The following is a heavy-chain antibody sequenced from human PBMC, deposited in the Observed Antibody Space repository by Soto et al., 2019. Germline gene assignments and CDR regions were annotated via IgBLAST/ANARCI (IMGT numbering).Heavy chain of an antibody. J-gene: IGHJ4*02. CDR2: IYYSGST. D-gene: IGHD4-17*01. Sequence: SETLSLTCTVSGGSISSSSYYWGLIRQPPGKGLEWIGSIYYSGSTYYNPSLKSRVTISVDTSKNQFSLKLSSVTAADTAVYYCARGDLGDYTFDYWGQGTLVTVSS. CDR3: ARGDLGDYTFDY. CDR1: GGSISSSSYY. V-gene: IGHV4-39*07.